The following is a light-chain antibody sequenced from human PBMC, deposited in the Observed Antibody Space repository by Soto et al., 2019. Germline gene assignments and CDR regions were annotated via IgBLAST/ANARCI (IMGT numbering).Light chain of an antibody. J-gene: IGKJ2*01. Sequence: DIQMTQSPSTLSASVGDTVTMTCRASQTIDGGWLAWYQQKPGKAPNLLIYEASTLESGVPSRFSGSGSGTEFTLTISSLQPDDFATYDCQQYDSYSPFTFGQGTKLEI. CDR2: EAS. CDR1: QTIDGGW. V-gene: IGKV1-5*03. CDR3: QQYDSYSPFT.